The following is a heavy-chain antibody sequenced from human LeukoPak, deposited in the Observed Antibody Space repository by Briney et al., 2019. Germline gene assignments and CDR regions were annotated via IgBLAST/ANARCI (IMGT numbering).Heavy chain of an antibody. J-gene: IGHJ4*02. CDR3: ARGFGGTYYYDSSGYYAFDY. CDR1: GGSISSGSYY. CDR2: IYYSGST. D-gene: IGHD3-22*01. Sequence: PSQTLSLTCTVSGGSISSGSYYWGWVRQPPGTGVEWVGSIYYSGSTYYNTSLKGRVTIPVETSKKQFSLKRRDMNAAETAVYYCARGFGGTYYYDSSGYYAFDYWGQGTLVTVSS. V-gene: IGHV4-39*01.